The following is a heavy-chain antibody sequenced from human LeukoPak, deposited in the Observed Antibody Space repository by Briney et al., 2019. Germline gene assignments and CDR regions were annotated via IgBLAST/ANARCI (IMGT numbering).Heavy chain of an antibody. Sequence: GGSLRLSCAASGFTFSSYGMHWVRQAPGKGLEWVAFIRYDGSNKYYADSVKGRFTISRDNSKNTLYLQMNSLRAEDTAVYYCAKEGPLYDFWSGYYGIDYWGRGTLVTVSS. CDR1: GFTFSSYG. J-gene: IGHJ4*02. D-gene: IGHD3-3*01. CDR3: AKEGPLYDFWSGYYGIDY. CDR2: IRYDGSNK. V-gene: IGHV3-30*02.